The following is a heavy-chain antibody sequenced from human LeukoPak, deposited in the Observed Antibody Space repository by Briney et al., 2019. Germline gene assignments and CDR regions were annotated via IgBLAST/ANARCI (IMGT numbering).Heavy chain of an antibody. CDR3: ARLGGSGSYYNEVYYYYGMDV. J-gene: IGHJ6*02. Sequence: GESLKISCKGSGYSFTSYWIGWVRQMPGKGLEWMGIIYPGDSDTRYSPSFQGQVTISAVKSISTAYLQWSSLKASDTAMYYCARLGGSGSYYNEVYYYYGMDVWGQGTTVTVSS. D-gene: IGHD3-10*01. CDR2: IYPGDSDT. CDR1: GYSFTSYW. V-gene: IGHV5-51*01.